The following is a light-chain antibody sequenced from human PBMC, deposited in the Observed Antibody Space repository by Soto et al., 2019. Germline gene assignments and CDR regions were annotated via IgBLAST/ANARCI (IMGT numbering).Light chain of an antibody. CDR3: QQSYSTMWT. J-gene: IGKJ1*01. CDR1: QGIRND. CDR2: AAS. V-gene: IGKV1-39*01. Sequence: IEMTQSPASRSALAGRASQGIRNDLSWYQQKPGKAPKRLIYAASSLQSGVPSRFSGSGSETDFTLTISSLQPEDFATYSCQQSYSTMWTFGQGTKVDIK.